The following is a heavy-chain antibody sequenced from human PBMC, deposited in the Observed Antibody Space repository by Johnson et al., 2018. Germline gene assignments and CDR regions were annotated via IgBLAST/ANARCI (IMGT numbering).Heavy chain of an antibody. V-gene: IGHV3-73*01. CDR1: GFTFSGSA. D-gene: IGHD6-13*01. Sequence: VQLQEGGGGLVQPGGSLVLLCAASGFTFSGSAMHWVRQASGKGLEWVGRIRSKANSYATAYAASVKGRFTISRDDSKNTAYLQMNSLKTEDTAVYYCTVHSSSAPWGQGTMVTVSS. CDR3: TVHSSSAP. CDR2: IRSKANSYAT. J-gene: IGHJ3*01.